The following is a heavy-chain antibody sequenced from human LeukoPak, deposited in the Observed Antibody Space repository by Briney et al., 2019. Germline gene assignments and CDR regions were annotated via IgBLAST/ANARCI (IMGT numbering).Heavy chain of an antibody. CDR1: GGTFSSYA. J-gene: IGHJ4*02. CDR3: ARDRGWLTIFDY. V-gene: IGHV1-69*13. CDR2: IIPIFGTA. D-gene: IGHD6-19*01. Sequence: SVKVSCKASGGTFSSYAISWVRQAPGQGLEWMGGIIPIFGTANYAQKFQGRVTITADESTSTAYMELSSLRSDDTAVYYCARDRGWLTIFDYWGQGTLVTVSS.